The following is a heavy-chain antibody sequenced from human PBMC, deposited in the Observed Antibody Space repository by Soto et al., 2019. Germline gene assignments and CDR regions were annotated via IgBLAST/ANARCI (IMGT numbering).Heavy chain of an antibody. CDR2: ISGGGRKT. CDR3: ARDRGVTATAP. J-gene: IGHJ5*02. V-gene: IGHV3-23*01. Sequence: EVQLLESGGGLVQPGGSLRLSCAASGFPFTNYAMTWVRRAPGKGLEWVSTISGGGRKTYYADAVRGRFTISRDNSKNTLFLEMNNLTAEDTAVYLCARDRGVTATAPWGHGTLVSVSS. D-gene: IGHD6-13*01. CDR1: GFPFTNYA.